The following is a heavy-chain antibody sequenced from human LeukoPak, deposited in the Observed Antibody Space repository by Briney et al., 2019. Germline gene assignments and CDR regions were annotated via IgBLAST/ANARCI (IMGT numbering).Heavy chain of an antibody. Sequence: PSETLSLTCTVSGGSISSYYWSWVRQSPGKGLQWIGYIYYSGSTDYNPSLKSRVSISVDTSKNQFSLKLSSVTAADTAVYYCARDGYSSSWYFFDYWGQGTLVTVSS. CDR1: GGSISSYY. J-gene: IGHJ4*02. V-gene: IGHV4-59*01. CDR3: ARDGYSSSWYFFDY. CDR2: IYYSGST. D-gene: IGHD6-13*01.